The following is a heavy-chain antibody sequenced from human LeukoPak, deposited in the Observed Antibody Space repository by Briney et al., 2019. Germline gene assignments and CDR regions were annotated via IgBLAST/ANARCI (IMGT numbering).Heavy chain of an antibody. V-gene: IGHV3-49*04. Sequence: GSLRLSCTASGFTLGDYAMRWVRQAHGKRMERAGIMRSNASGGTTEYAASVKGRFTISIDDSKSNAYLQLNRIKTEDTAVHYCTRDQLLPGGYYYYYMDVWGKGTTVTVSS. CDR2: MRSNASGGTT. J-gene: IGHJ6*03. D-gene: IGHD2-2*01. CDR1: GFTLGDYA. CDR3: TRDQLLPGGYYYYYMDV.